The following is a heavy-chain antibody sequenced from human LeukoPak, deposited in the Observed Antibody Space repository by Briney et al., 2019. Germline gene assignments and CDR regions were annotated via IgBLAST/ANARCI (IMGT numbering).Heavy chain of an antibody. CDR1: GYSFTSYW. D-gene: IGHD6-6*01. CDR3: ARGSSIAARNDYYYMDV. V-gene: IGHV5-51*01. Sequence: GESLKISCKGSGYSFTSYWIGWVRQMPGKGLELMGIIYPGDSDTRYGPSFQGQVTISADKSICTAYLQWSSLKASDTAMYYCARGSSIAARNDYYYMDVWGKGTTVTVSS. CDR2: IYPGDSDT. J-gene: IGHJ6*03.